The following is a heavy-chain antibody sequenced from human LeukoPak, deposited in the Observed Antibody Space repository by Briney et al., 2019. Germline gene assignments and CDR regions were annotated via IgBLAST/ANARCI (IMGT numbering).Heavy chain of an antibody. CDR3: AGHSGIAAAGTGGYYFDY. CDR1: GGSISSGGYY. CDR2: IYYSGST. J-gene: IGHJ4*02. V-gene: IGHV4-61*08. D-gene: IGHD6-13*01. Sequence: PSETLSLTCTVSGGSISSGGYYWSWIRQHPGKGLEWIGYIYYSGSTNYNPSLKSRVTISVDTSKNQFSLKLSSVTAADTAVYYCAGHSGIAAAGTGGYYFDYWGQGTLVTVSS.